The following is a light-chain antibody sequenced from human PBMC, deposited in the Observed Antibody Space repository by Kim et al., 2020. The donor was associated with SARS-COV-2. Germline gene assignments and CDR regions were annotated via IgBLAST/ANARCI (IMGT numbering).Light chain of an antibody. J-gene: IGKJ2*01. CDR3: HQYGDSLIHT. CDR1: QSDSSRY. CDR2: GAS. V-gene: IGKV3-20*01. Sequence: SPAERTTHPCRASQSDSSRYLAWYQQKRGQAPRFLIYGASSRATGIPDRFSGSGSGTDFTLTISRLEPEDFAVYYWHQYGDSLIHTCRKGTNLE.